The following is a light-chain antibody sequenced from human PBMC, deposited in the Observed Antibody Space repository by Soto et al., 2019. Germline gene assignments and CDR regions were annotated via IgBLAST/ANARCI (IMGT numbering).Light chain of an antibody. CDR2: SSN. CDR3: AAWDDSLSGYV. Sequence: QSVLTQPPSASGTPGQRVTISCSGSSSNIGSNFVYWYQQLPGTAPKLLIYSSNQRPSGVPDRFSGSKSGTSASLAISGLRSEDEADYSCAAWDDSLSGYVFGTGTKVTVL. CDR1: SSNIGSNF. J-gene: IGLJ1*01. V-gene: IGLV1-47*02.